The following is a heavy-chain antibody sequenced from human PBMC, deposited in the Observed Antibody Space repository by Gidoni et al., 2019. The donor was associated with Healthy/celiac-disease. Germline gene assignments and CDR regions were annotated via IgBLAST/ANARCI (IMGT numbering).Heavy chain of an antibody. J-gene: IGHJ6*02. D-gene: IGHD1-1*01. CDR1: GYSFTSYW. CDR2: IDPSDSYT. Sequence: EVQLVQSGAEVKKHGESLRISCTGSGYSFTSYWISWVRQMPGKGLEWMGRIDPSDSYTNYSPSFQGHVTISADKSISTAYLQWSSLKASDTAMYYCARPPPGTTGHYWGMDVWGQGTTVTVSS. CDR3: ARPPPGTTGHYWGMDV. V-gene: IGHV5-10-1*03.